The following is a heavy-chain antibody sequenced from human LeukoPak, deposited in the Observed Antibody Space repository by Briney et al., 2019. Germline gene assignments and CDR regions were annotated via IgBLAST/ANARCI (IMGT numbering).Heavy chain of an antibody. CDR2: IIPIFGTA. J-gene: IGHJ4*02. CDR1: GGTFSSYA. CDR3: ARERGRLRFLEWFFDY. D-gene: IGHD3-3*01. Sequence: SVKVSCKASGGTFSSYAISCVRQAPGQGLEWMGRIIPIFGTANYAQKFQGRVTITTVESTSTAYMELSSLRSEDTAVYYCARERGRLRFLEWFFDYWGQGTLVTVPS. V-gene: IGHV1-69*05.